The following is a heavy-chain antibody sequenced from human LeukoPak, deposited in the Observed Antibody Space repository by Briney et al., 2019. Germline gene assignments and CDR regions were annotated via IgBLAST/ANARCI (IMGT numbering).Heavy chain of an antibody. CDR1: GFIFSSYE. D-gene: IGHD6-13*01. CDR3: ARTYSYSSRWD. V-gene: IGHV3-48*03. Sequence: PGGSLRLSCAASGFIFSSYEMNWVRQTPGKGLEWVSHIGISGSPIYYADSVKGRFTISRDNAKNSLYLQINSLRADDTAVYYCARTYSYSSRWDWGQGALVTVSS. CDR2: IGISGSPI. J-gene: IGHJ4*02.